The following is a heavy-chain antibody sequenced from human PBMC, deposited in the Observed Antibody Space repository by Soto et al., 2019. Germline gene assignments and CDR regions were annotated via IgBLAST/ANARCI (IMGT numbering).Heavy chain of an antibody. Sequence: QVQLQESGPGLVKPSQTLSLTCTVSGGSISSGDYYWSWSRQPPGKGLEWIGYIYYSGSPHYNPYVKSRVTISVDASKNQFSLKLSSVTAAGTAVYYCARDLYYYGSGRLDGMDVWGQGTTVTVSS. J-gene: IGHJ6*02. CDR1: GGSISSGDYY. CDR3: ARDLYYYGSGRLDGMDV. CDR2: IYYSGSP. D-gene: IGHD3-10*01. V-gene: IGHV4-30-4*01.